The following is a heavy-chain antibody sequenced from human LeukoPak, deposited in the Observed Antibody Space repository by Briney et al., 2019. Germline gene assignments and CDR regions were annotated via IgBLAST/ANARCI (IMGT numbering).Heavy chain of an antibody. V-gene: IGHV3-9*01. CDR3: AKDMGYSGYDSQDTLLDT. D-gene: IGHD5-12*01. J-gene: IGHJ5*02. Sequence: GRSLRLSCAASGFTFDDYAMHWVRQAPGKGLEWVSGISWNSGSIGYADSVKGRFTISRDNAKNSLYLQMNSLRAEDTALYYCAKDMGYSGYDSQDTLLDTWGQGTLVTVSS. CDR1: GFTFDDYA. CDR2: ISWNSGSI.